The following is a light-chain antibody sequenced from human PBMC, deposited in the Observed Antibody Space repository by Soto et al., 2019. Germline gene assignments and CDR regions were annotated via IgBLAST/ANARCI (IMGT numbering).Light chain of an antibody. CDR3: QQYYSNFYT. CDR1: QSVSYSSVNKNY. V-gene: IGKV4-1*01. Sequence: DIVMTQSPDSLAVSLGERATINCKSSQSVSYSSVNKNYLAWYQQKPGQPPKLLISWASTRESGVPDRFSGSGSGTDFTLTISSLQAEDVAVYYCQQYYSNFYTFGQGTKLEIK. CDR2: WAS. J-gene: IGKJ2*01.